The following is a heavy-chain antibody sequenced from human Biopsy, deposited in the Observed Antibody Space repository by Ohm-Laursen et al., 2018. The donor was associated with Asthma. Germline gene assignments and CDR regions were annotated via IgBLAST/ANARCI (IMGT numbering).Heavy chain of an antibody. CDR2: IKYDGSEK. V-gene: IGHV3-7*01. CDR1: GFTFGDYW. Sequence: SLRLSCAASGFTFGDYWMSWVRQVPGKGLEWAANIKYDGSEKNHVDSLKGRFTISRDNSKNTLYLQMNSLRAEDTAVYYCAREGHEYCSSTSCASFDYWGQGTLVTVSS. D-gene: IGHD2-2*01. CDR3: AREGHEYCSSTSCASFDY. J-gene: IGHJ4*02.